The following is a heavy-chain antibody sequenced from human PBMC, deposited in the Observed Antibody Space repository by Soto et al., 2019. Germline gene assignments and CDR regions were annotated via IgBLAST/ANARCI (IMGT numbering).Heavy chain of an antibody. CDR1: GFTFSSYG. D-gene: IGHD6-13*01. CDR3: AKGGAAAEWFDP. J-gene: IGHJ5*02. V-gene: IGHV3-30*18. CDR2: ISYDGSNK. Sequence: GGSLRLSCAASGFTFSSYGMHWVRQAPGKGLEWVAVISYDGSNKYYADSVKGRFTISRDNSKNTLYLQMNSLRAEDTAVYYCAKGGAAAEWFDPWGQGTLVTVSS.